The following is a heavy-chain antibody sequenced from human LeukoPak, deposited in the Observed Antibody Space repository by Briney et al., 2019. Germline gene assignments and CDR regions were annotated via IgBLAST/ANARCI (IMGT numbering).Heavy chain of an antibody. D-gene: IGHD2-2*01. CDR3: TSGGRIFCSSTSCRQAYYGMDV. Sequence: GGSLRLSCAASGFTFSGSAMHWVRQASGKGLEWVGRIRSKANSYATAYAASVKDRFTISRDDSKNTAYLQMNSLKTEDTAVYYCTSGGRIFCSSTSCRQAYYGMDVWGKGTTVTVSS. CDR2: IRSKANSYAT. CDR1: GFTFSGSA. V-gene: IGHV3-73*01. J-gene: IGHJ6*04.